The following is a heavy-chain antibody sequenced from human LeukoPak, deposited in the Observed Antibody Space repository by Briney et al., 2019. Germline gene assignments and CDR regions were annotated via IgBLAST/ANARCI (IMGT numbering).Heavy chain of an antibody. J-gene: IGHJ5*02. Sequence: PSETLSLTCAVYGGSFSGYYWSWIRQPPGKGLEWIGEINHSGSTNYNPSLKSRVTISVDTSKNQCSLKLSSVTAADTAVYYCARGPYGSSWYRWGQGTLVTVSS. CDR3: ARGPYGSSWYR. CDR2: INHSGST. CDR1: GGSFSGYY. V-gene: IGHV4-34*01. D-gene: IGHD6-13*01.